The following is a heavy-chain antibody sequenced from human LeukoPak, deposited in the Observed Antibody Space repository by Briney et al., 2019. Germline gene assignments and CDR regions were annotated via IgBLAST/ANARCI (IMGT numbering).Heavy chain of an antibody. D-gene: IGHD3-16*01. CDR3: ARGGHFFDV. Sequence: SETLSLTCTVSGGSISSYYWSWRRQPAGKGLECLGVIYTTGSTNYNPSLKSRVTVSRDTSKNQFSLKLTSVTAADTAVYYCARGGHFFDVWGKGTTVTVSS. J-gene: IGHJ6*03. CDR2: IYTTGST. V-gene: IGHV4-4*07. CDR1: GGSISSYY.